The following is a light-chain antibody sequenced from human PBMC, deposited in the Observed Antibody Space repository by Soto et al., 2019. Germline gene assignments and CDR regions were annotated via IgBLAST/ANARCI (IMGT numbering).Light chain of an antibody. CDR3: QVWDNGGAPPYV. CDR1: NMRSKS. V-gene: IGLV3-21*02. CDR2: EDS. J-gene: IGLJ1*01. Sequence: SYELAQPPSVSVAPGQTARITCAGNNMRSKSVHWYQQRPGQAPVVVVYEDSDRPSGIPERFSGSNPGTTATLTISRVEVGDEADYYCQVWDNGGAPPYVFGHGTKVTVL.